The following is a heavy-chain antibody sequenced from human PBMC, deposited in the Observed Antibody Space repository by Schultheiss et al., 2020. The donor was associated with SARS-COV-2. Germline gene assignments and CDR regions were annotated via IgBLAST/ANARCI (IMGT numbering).Heavy chain of an antibody. J-gene: IGHJ6*02. CDR3: TTVRRSAWSGYSAYYYYGMDV. D-gene: IGHD3-3*01. V-gene: IGHV3-30-3*01. Sequence: GGSLRLSCAASGFTFSSYAMHWVRQAPGKGLEWVAVISYDGGNEYYADSVKGRFTISRDNSKNTLYLQMNSLRAEDTAVYYCTTVRRSAWSGYSAYYYYGMDVWGQGTTVTVSS. CDR2: ISYDGGNE. CDR1: GFTFSSYA.